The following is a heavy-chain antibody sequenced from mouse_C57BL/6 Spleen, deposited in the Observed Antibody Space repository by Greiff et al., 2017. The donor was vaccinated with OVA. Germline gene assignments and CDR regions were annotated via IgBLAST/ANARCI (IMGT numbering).Heavy chain of an antibody. D-gene: IGHD2-4*01. Sequence: VQRVESGAELVRPGASVTLSCKASGYTFTDYEMHWVKQTPVHGLEWIGAIDPETGGTAYNQKFKGKAILTADKSSSTAYMELRSLTSEDSAVYYCTRDYDYDGKGYFDVGGTGTTVTVSS. V-gene: IGHV1-15*01. CDR1: GYTFTDYE. J-gene: IGHJ1*03. CDR2: IDPETGGT. CDR3: TRDYDYDGKGYFDV.